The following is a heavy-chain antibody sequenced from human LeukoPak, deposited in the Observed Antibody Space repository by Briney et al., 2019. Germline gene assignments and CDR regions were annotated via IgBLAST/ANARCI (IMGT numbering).Heavy chain of an antibody. J-gene: IGHJ5*02. V-gene: IGHV4-31*03. CDR3: ARVRQQQRGGWFDP. D-gene: IGHD6-13*01. Sequence: PSETLSLTCTVSGGSISSGGYYWSWIRQHPGKGLEWIGYIYYSGSTYYNPSLKSRVTISVDTSKNQFSLKLSSVTAADTAVHYCARVRQQQRGGWFDPWGQGTLVTVSS. CDR2: IYYSGST. CDR1: GGSISSGGYY.